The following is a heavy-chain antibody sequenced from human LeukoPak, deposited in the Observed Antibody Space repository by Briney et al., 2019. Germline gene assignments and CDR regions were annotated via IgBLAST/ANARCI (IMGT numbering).Heavy chain of an antibody. J-gene: IGHJ4*02. D-gene: IGHD4-11*01. CDR2: IYHSGST. CDR1: GYSISSGCY. Sequence: PSETLSLTCTVSGYSISSGCYWGWIRQPPGKGLEWIGSIYHSGSTYYNPSLKSRVTISVDTSKNQFSLKLSSVTAADTAVYYCARDPSTTVGDYWGQGTLVTVSS. CDR3: ARDPSTTVGDY. V-gene: IGHV4-38-2*02.